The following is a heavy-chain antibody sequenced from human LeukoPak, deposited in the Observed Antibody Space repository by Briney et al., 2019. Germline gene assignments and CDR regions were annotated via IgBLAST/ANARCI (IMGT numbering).Heavy chain of an antibody. CDR3: ARGASIAAADLDY. V-gene: IGHV1-2*04. D-gene: IGHD6-13*01. CDR2: INPNSGGT. Sequence: ASVKVSCKASGYIFTKYGISWVRQAPGQGLEWMGWINPNSGGTNYAQKFQGWVTMTRDTSISTAYMELSRLRSDDTAVYYCARGASIAAADLDYWGQGTLVTVSS. J-gene: IGHJ4*02. CDR1: GYIFTKYG.